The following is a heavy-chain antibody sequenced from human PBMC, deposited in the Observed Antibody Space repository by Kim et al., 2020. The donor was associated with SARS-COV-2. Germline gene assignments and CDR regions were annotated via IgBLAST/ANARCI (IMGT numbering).Heavy chain of an antibody. CDR2: T. D-gene: IGHD2-15*01. Sequence: TNSSMSLKGRLTISMDKSKNQFALRLTAVTAADTAVYYCARDGAGGYFDLWGRGTLVTVSS. CDR3: ARDGAGGYFDL. V-gene: IGHV4-4*02. J-gene: IGHJ2*01.